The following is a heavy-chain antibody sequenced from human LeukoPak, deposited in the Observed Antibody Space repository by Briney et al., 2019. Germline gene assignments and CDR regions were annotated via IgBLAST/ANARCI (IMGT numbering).Heavy chain of an antibody. CDR3: ARDAPQVPAAGVLAS. V-gene: IGHV3-53*01. CDR2: MYSDGDT. D-gene: IGHD6-13*01. J-gene: IGHJ5*02. CDR1: GFTVSDNY. Sequence: GGSLRLSCAASGFTVSDNYMSWVRQAPGKGLEWVSVMYSDGDTYYANSVKGRFTFSRDISKNTLFLQMNGLTTEDTAMYYCARDAPQVPAAGVLASWGQGTLVPVSS.